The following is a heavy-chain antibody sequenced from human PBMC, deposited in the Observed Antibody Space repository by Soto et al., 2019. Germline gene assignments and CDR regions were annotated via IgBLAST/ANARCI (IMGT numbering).Heavy chain of an antibody. J-gene: IGHJ6*02. D-gene: IGHD6-13*01. Sequence: QVQLVQSGAEVKKPGASVKVSCKASGYTFTSYDINWVRQATGQGLEWMGWMNPNSGNTGYAQKFQGRVTMTRNTSTSTAYIELSSMRSEDTAVYYCARRGYSSSWYYYYYYGMDVWGQGTTVTVSS. V-gene: IGHV1-8*01. CDR3: ARRGYSSSWYYYYYYGMDV. CDR2: MNPNSGNT. CDR1: GYTFTSYD.